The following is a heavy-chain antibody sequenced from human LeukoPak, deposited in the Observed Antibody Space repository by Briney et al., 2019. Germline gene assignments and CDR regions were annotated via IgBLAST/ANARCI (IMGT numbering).Heavy chain of an antibody. D-gene: IGHD5-18*01. CDR1: GGSISSYY. Sequence: SETLSLTCTVSGGSISSYYWSWIRQPPGKGLEWVGYIYYSGSTNYNPSLKSRVTISVDTSKNQFSLKLSSVTAADTAVYYCARVSGTAMVHYYYYMDVWGKGTTVTISS. CDR2: IYYSGST. CDR3: ARVSGTAMVHYYYYMDV. J-gene: IGHJ6*03. V-gene: IGHV4-59*01.